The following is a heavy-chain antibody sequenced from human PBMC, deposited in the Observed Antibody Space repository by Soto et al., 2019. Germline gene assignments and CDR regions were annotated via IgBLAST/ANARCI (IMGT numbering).Heavy chain of an antibody. CDR2: TYYRSKWYY. V-gene: IGHV6-1*01. D-gene: IGHD1-26*01. J-gene: IGHJ4*01. CDR3: ARGEQYNGRLFDY. Sequence: PSQTLSLTCAITGDSVSSNSAGWSWVRQSPSRGLEWLGRTYYRSKWYYEYAVSVRGRITINPDTSKNQYSLQLNSVTPEDTAVYFCARGEQYNGRLFDYWGQGTLVTVSS. CDR1: GDSVSSNSAG.